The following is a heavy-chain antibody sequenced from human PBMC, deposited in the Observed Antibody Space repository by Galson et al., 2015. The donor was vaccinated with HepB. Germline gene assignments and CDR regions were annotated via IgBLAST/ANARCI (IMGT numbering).Heavy chain of an antibody. CDR1: GYSFTSYW. Sequence: QSGAEVKKPGESLKISCKGSGYSFTSYWIGWVRQMPGKGLEWMGIIYPGDSDTRYSPSFQGQVTISADKSISTAYLQWSSLKASDTAMYYCARFPCGGDCYWSPGNYYGMDVWGQGTTVTVSS. CDR3: ARFPCGGDCYWSPGNYYGMDV. CDR2: IYPGDSDT. J-gene: IGHJ6*02. D-gene: IGHD2-21*02. V-gene: IGHV5-51*01.